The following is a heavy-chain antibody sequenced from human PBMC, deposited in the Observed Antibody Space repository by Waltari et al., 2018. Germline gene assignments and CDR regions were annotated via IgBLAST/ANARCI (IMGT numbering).Heavy chain of an antibody. CDR3: ARTLGQSSLDY. D-gene: IGHD3-10*01. J-gene: IGHJ4*02. CDR1: GYSISSGYY. V-gene: IGHV4-38-2*01. Sequence: QVQLQESGPGLVTPSETLSLTCAVSGYSISSGYYWRWIRQPPGKGLEWIGSIYHSGSTYYNPSLKSRVTISVDTSKNQFSLKLSSVTAADTAVYYCARTLGQSSLDYWGQGTLVTVSS. CDR2: IYHSGST.